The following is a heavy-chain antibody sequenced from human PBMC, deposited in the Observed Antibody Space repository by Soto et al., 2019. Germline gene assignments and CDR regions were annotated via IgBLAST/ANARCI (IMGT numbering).Heavy chain of an antibody. CDR3: ARENGDGYFDY. D-gene: IGHD2-8*01. J-gene: IGHJ4*02. Sequence: GGSLRLSCAASGFTFSSYSMNWVRQAPGKGLEWVSSISSTSSYIYYADSVEGRFTISRDNAKNSLYLQMNSLRAEDTAVYYCARENGDGYFDYWGQGTLVTSPQ. CDR2: ISSTSSYI. V-gene: IGHV3-21*01. CDR1: GFTFSSYS.